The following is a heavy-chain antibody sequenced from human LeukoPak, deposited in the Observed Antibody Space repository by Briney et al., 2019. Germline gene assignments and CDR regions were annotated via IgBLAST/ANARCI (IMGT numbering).Heavy chain of an antibody. Sequence: GASVKVSCKASGYTFTSYYMHWVRQAPGQGLEWMGIINPSGGSTSYAQKFQGRVTMTRDTSTSTVHMELSSLRSEDTAVYYCARAPKPYCSGGSCYPFDYWGQGTLVTVSS. J-gene: IGHJ4*02. D-gene: IGHD2-15*01. V-gene: IGHV1-46*01. CDR3: ARAPKPYCSGGSCYPFDY. CDR1: GYTFTSYY. CDR2: INPSGGST.